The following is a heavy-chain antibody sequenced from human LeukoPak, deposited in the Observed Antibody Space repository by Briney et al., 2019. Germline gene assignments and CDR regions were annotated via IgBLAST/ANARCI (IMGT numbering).Heavy chain of an antibody. CDR1: GGSISSYY. Sequence: PSETLSLTCTVSGGSISSYYWSWIRQPPGKGLEWIGYIYYSGSTNYNPSLKSRVTISVVTSKNQFSLKLSSVTAADTAVYYCARDRYYYDSSGYSTPFDYWGQGTLVTVSS. CDR2: IYYSGST. D-gene: IGHD3-22*01. V-gene: IGHV4-59*01. J-gene: IGHJ4*02. CDR3: ARDRYYYDSSGYSTPFDY.